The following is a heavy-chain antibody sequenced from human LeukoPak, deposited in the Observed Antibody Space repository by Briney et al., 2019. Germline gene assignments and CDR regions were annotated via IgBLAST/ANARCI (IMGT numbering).Heavy chain of an antibody. CDR2: IFYSGST. CDR3: ARVRAYDILTGYYTAYFDY. V-gene: IGHV4-39*07. CDR1: SGSISNSNYY. D-gene: IGHD3-9*01. J-gene: IGHJ4*02. Sequence: SETLSLTCSVSSGSISNSNYYWGWIRQPPGKGLEWIGSIFYSGSTDYNPSLKSRVTISVDTSKNQFSLKLSSVTAADTAVYYCARVRAYDILTGYYTAYFDYWGQGTLVTVSS.